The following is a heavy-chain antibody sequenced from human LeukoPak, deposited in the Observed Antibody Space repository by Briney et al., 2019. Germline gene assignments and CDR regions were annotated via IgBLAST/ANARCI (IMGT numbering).Heavy chain of an antibody. CDR2: ITPSDGST. D-gene: IGHD1-26*01. V-gene: IGHV1-46*01. CDR1: GYTVTSYY. J-gene: IGHJ4*02. Sequence: GASVKVSCKASGYTVTSYYMHWVRQAPGQGLEWMGIITPSDGSTSYAQKLQGRVTMTTDTPTSTTCMELRSLRSDDTAVYYCARHPFYYPRNSGSYSLGPFDYWGQGTLVTVSS. CDR3: ARHPFYYPRNSGSYSLGPFDY.